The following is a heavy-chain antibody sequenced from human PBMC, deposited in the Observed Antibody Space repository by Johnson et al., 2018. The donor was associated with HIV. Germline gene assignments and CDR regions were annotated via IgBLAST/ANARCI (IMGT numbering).Heavy chain of an antibody. Sequence: QMLLVESGGGVVQPGRSLRLSCAASGFTFSSYAMHWVRQAPGKGLEWVAVISYDGSNKYYADSVKGRFTISRDNSKNTLYLQMNSLRAEDTAVYYCASPLEAAAGPMDAFDMWGQGTTVTVSS. J-gene: IGHJ3*02. CDR3: ASPLEAAAGPMDAFDM. CDR1: GFTFSSYA. V-gene: IGHV3-30-3*01. D-gene: IGHD6-13*01. CDR2: ISYDGSNK.